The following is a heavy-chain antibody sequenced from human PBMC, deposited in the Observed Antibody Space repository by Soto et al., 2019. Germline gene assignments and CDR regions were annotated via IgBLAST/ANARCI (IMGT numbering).Heavy chain of an antibody. V-gene: IGHV1-69*13. J-gene: IGHJ4*02. CDR2: IIPIFGTA. CDR1: GGTFSSYA. D-gene: IGHD5-18*01. Sequence: GASVKVACKASGGTFSSYAISWVRQAPGQGLEWMGGIIPIFGTANYAQKFQGRVTITADESTSTAYMELSSLRSEDTAVYYCAGGYSYGKNDYWGQGTLVTVSS. CDR3: AGGYSYGKNDY.